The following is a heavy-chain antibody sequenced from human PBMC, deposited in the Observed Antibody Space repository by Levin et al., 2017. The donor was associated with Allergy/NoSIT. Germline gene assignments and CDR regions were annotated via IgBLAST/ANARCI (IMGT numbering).Heavy chain of an antibody. J-gene: IGHJ5*02. Sequence: SVKVSCKASGGTFSSYAISWVRQAPGQGLEWMGGIIPIFGTANYAQKFQGRVTITADKSTSTAYMELSSLRSEDTAVYYCARDRIELGGALGTWGQGTLVTVSS. D-gene: IGHD1-26*01. CDR3: ARDRIELGGALGT. V-gene: IGHV1-69*06. CDR2: IIPIFGTA. CDR1: GGTFSSYA.